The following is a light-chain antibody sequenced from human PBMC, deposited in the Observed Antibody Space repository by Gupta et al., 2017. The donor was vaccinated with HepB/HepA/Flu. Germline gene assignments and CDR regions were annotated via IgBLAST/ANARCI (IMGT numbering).Light chain of an antibody. CDR1: QSVRNY. CDR3: QQRSDWPYT. J-gene: IGKJ2*01. CDR2: DAS. Sequence: ELVLTQSPATLSLSPGERATLSCRASQSVRNYLAWYQQKPGQAPRLLIYDASNRATDIPARFSGSGPGPDFTLTISSLEPEDFAIYYCQQRSDWPYTFGQGTRLEIK. V-gene: IGKV3D-11*02.